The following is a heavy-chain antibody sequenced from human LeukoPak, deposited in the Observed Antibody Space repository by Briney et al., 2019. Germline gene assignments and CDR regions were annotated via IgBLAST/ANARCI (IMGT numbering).Heavy chain of an antibody. CDR3: ARLMDSGGSYYMDV. V-gene: IGHV4-38-2*02. Sequence: SETLSLTCTVSGYSISSGYCWGWIRQPPGQGLEWIGSIYYSGSTYYNPSLKSRVTISVDTSKNQFSLRLTSVTAADTAVYYCARLMDSGGSYYMDVWGKGTTVSISS. D-gene: IGHD2-15*01. CDR1: GYSISSGYC. J-gene: IGHJ6*03. CDR2: IYYSGST.